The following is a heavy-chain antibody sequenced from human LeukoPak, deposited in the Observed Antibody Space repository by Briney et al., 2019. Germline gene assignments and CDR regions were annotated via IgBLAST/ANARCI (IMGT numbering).Heavy chain of an antibody. D-gene: IGHD1-7*01. J-gene: IGHJ4*02. Sequence: GASVKLSCKASGYTFTSYGISWVRQAPGKGLEWVGWINAYSGNTNYAQKLQGRVTMTTDTSTSTAYIELRSLRTDDTAVYYSARDEPITGTYFDYWGQGTLVTVSS. CDR3: ARDEPITGTYFDY. CDR1: GYTFTSYG. V-gene: IGHV1-18*01. CDR2: INAYSGNT.